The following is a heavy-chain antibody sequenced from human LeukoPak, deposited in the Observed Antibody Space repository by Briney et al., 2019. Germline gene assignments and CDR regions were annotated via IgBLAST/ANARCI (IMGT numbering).Heavy chain of an antibody. V-gene: IGHV4-4*07. CDR1: GGSISSYY. CDR2: IYTSGST. CDR3: ARGGSGGGIDYYCDY. D-gene: IGHD6-25*01. Sequence: SETLSLTCTVSGGSISSYYWSWIRQPAGKGLEWIGRIYTSGSTNYNPSLKSRVTMSVDTSKNQFSLKLSSVTAADTAVYYCARGGSGGGIDYYCDYWAEETLVPVPS. J-gene: IGHJ4*02.